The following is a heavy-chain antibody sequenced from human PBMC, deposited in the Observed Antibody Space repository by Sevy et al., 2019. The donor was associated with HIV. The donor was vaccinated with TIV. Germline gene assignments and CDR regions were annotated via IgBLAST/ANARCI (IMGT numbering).Heavy chain of an antibody. V-gene: IGHV3-7*01. Sequence: GGCLRLSCAASGFTFSSYWMSWVRQAPGKGLEWMVNIKQDGSEKYYVDSVKGRFTISRDNAKNSLYLQMNSLRAEDTAVYYCARVDSSSWSPMDVWGQGTTVTVSS. J-gene: IGHJ6*02. CDR1: GFTFSSYW. D-gene: IGHD6-13*01. CDR2: IKQDGSEK. CDR3: ARVDSSSWSPMDV.